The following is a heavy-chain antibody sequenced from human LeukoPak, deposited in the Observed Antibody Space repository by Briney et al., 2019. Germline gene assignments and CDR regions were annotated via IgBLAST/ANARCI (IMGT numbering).Heavy chain of an antibody. V-gene: IGHV4-34*01. CDR1: GFTFSDYY. CDR3: ARWEILGAAKENC. Sequence: GSLRLSCAASGFTFSDYYMSWIRQPPGKGLEWIGEINQSGSTSYNSSLKSRVTISVDTSKNQFSLKLSSVTAADTAVYYCARWEILGAAKENCWGQGTLVTVPS. CDR2: INQSGST. D-gene: IGHD1-26*01. J-gene: IGHJ4*02.